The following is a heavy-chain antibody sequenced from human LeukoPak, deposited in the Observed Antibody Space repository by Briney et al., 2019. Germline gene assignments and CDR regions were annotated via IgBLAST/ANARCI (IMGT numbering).Heavy chain of an antibody. Sequence: GGSLRLSCTASGFSFSEYYMSWIRQAPGKGLEWISFTSSSGSNRYYADSVRGRFTISRDNAKNSLYLQMNSLRAEDTAVYYCARPAGYNFYYYYGLDVWGQGTTVTVSS. CDR1: GFSFSEYY. V-gene: IGHV3-11*01. CDR3: ARPAGYNFYYYYGLDV. D-gene: IGHD5-24*01. CDR2: TSSSGSNR. J-gene: IGHJ6*02.